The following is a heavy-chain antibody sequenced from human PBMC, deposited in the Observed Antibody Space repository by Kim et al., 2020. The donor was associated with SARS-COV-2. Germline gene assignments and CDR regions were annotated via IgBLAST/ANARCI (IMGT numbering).Heavy chain of an antibody. D-gene: IGHD3-10*01. CDR1: GDSVSSNSAA. Sequence: SQTLSLTCAISGDSVSSNSAAWNWIRQSPSRGLEWLGRTYYRSKWYNDYTISVKSRITINPDTSKNQFSLQLNSVTPEETAVYYCARENTYDSGNSRRYFDSWGQATLATVSS. J-gene: IGHJ4*02. CDR3: ARENTYDSGNSRRYFDS. V-gene: IGHV6-1*01. CDR2: TYYRSKWYN.